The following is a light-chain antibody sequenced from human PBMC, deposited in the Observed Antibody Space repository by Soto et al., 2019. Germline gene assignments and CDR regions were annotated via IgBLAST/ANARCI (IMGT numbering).Light chain of an antibody. CDR1: QRIRTW. V-gene: IGKV1-5*01. CDR3: QQYNTHMCT. J-gene: IGKJ3*01. CDR2: DAS. Sequence: DIQMTKSPSTLSASVGGSVTITCRASQRIRTWLAWYKQKPGKAPKLLIYDASSLDSGVPSRFSGSVSGKEFTLTISSLQPDDFATYFCQQYNTHMCTVSPVTKVDIK.